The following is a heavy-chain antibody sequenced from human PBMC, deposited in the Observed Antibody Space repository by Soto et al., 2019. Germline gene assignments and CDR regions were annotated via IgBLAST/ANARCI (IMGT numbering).Heavy chain of an antibody. CDR3: ARHRPYYYYYYMDV. Sequence: SETLSLTCTVSGGSISSSSYYWGWIRQPPGKGLEWIGSIYYSGSTYYNPSLKSRVTISVDTSKNQFSLKLSSVTAADTAVYYCARHRPYYYYYYMDVWGKGTTVTVSS. V-gene: IGHV4-39*01. CDR2: IYYSGST. CDR1: GGSISSSSYY. J-gene: IGHJ6*03.